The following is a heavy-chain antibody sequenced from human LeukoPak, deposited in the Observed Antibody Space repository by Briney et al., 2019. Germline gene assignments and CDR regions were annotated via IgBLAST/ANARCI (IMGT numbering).Heavy chain of an antibody. V-gene: IGHV1-46*01. CDR2: INPSGGST. CDR3: ATTLFDTTSTAFDI. Sequence: ASVKVSCKASGYTFTGYYMHWVRQAPGQGLEWMGIINPSGGSTSYAQKFQGRVTMTRDMSTSTVYMELSSLRSEDTAVYYCATTLFDTTSTAFDIWGQGTMVTVSS. J-gene: IGHJ3*02. CDR1: GYTFTGYY. D-gene: IGHD5-12*01.